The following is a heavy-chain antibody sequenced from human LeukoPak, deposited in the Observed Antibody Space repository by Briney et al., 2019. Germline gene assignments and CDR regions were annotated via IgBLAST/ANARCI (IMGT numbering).Heavy chain of an antibody. CDR3: ARGGSYWYYYGMDV. D-gene: IGHD1-26*01. Sequence: PSETLSLTCTVSGGSISSSSYYWGWIRQPPGKGLEWIGEINHSGSTNYNPSLKSRVTISVDTSKNQFSLKLSSVTAADTAVYYCARGGSYWYYYGMDVWGQGTTVTVSS. V-gene: IGHV4-39*07. CDR1: GGSISSSSYY. J-gene: IGHJ6*02. CDR2: INHSGST.